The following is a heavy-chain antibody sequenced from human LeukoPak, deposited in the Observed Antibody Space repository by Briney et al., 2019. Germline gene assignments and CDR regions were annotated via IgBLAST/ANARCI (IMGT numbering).Heavy chain of an antibody. CDR2: ITSGSSYM. CDR3: AREGESYPDLDY. D-gene: IGHD3-10*01. CDR1: GFTFSSYN. V-gene: IGHV3-21*01. Sequence: GGSLRLSCAASGFTFSSYNMNWVRQAPGKGLEWVSSITSGSSYMYYADSVKGRFTISRDNAKNSLYLQMNSLRAEDTAVYYCAREGESYPDLDYWGQGTLVTVSS. J-gene: IGHJ4*02.